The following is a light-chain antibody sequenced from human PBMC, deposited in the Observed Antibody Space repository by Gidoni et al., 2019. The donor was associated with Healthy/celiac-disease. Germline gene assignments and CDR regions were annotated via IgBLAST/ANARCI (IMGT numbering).Light chain of an antibody. Sequence: DIQMTQSPSSVSASVGDRVTINCRSSQGISSWLAWYQQKPGKAPKLLIYAASSWPSGVPSRCSGSGSGTGFTLTISSLQPGDLATYYCQQAHIFPFTFGGGTKVEIK. CDR1: QGISSW. V-gene: IGKV1-12*01. J-gene: IGKJ4*01. CDR2: AAS. CDR3: QQAHIFPFT.